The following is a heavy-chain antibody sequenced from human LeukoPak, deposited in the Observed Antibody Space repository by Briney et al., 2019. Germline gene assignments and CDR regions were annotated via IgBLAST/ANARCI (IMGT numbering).Heavy chain of an antibody. Sequence: ASVKVSCKASGYTFTSYAMHWVRQAPGQRLEWMGWINAGNGNTKYSQKFQGRVTITRDTSASTAYMELSSLRSEDTAVYYCARGGLAAAGNDYRFDYWGQGTLVTVSS. J-gene: IGHJ4*02. CDR2: INAGNGNT. CDR1: GYTFTSYA. V-gene: IGHV1-3*01. CDR3: ARGGLAAAGNDYRFDY. D-gene: IGHD6-13*01.